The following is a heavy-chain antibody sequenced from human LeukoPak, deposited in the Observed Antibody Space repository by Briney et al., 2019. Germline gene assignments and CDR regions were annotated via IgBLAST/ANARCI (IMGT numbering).Heavy chain of an antibody. CDR1: GGSISSYY. Sequence: SETLSLTCTVSGGSISSYYWSWIRQPPGKGLEWIGYIYYSGSTNYNPSLKSRVTISVGTSKNQFSLKLSSVTAADTAVYYCASPSGSLGHALDIWGQGTMVTVSS. D-gene: IGHD1-26*01. V-gene: IGHV4-59*01. CDR2: IYYSGST. J-gene: IGHJ3*02. CDR3: ASPSGSLGHALDI.